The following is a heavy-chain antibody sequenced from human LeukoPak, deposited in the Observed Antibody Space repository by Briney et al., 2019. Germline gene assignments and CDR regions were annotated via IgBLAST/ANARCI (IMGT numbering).Heavy chain of an antibody. CDR1: GFTVSTNY. V-gene: IGHV3-53*01. CDR3: ARDRAVAGLYYYYGMDV. CDR2: VYSGGST. J-gene: IGHJ6*02. D-gene: IGHD6-19*01. Sequence: GGSLRLSCAASGFTVSTNYMSWARQAPGKGLEWVSLVYSGGSTYYADSVKGRFTISRDNSKNTLYLQMGSLRAEDTAVYYCARDRAVAGLYYYYGMDVWGQGTTVTVSS.